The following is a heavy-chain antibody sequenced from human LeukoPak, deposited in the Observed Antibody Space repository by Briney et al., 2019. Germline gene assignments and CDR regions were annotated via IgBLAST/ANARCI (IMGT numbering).Heavy chain of an antibody. J-gene: IGHJ4*02. V-gene: IGHV3-23*01. CDR2: ISNSGGST. D-gene: IGHD3-10*01. CDR3: AKRASGSGTSLYYFDY. CDR1: GFTFSSYA. Sequence: GGSLRLSCAASGFTFSSYAMSWVRQAPGKGLEWVSVISNSGGSTFYADSVKGRFAISRDNSKNTLYLQMNSLRAEDTAVYYCAKRASGSGTSLYYFDYWGQGTLVTVSS.